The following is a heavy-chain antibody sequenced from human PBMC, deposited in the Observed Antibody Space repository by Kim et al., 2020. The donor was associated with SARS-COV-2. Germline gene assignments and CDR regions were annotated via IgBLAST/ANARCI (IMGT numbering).Heavy chain of an antibody. J-gene: IGHJ4*02. D-gene: IGHD1-20*01. CDR3: ARGRLFVTGPGLDH. CDR2: IYYKTKWYF. Sequence: SQTLSLTCVISGDSVSSNSAAWNWIRQSPSRGLEWLGRIYYKTKWYFDYAIFVKSRLTISPDTSMNQFSLHLNSVTPEETVVYFCARGRLFVTGPGLDHWGRGTPVTVSS. CDR1: GDSVSSNSAA. V-gene: IGHV6-1*01.